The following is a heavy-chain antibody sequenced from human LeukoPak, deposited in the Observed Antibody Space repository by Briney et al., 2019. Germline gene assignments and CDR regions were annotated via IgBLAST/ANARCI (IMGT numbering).Heavy chain of an antibody. CDR2: IIPIFGTA. J-gene: IGHJ4*02. Sequence: ASVKVSCKASGGTFSSYAISWVRQAPGQGLEWMGGIIPIFGTANYAQKFQGRVTITADESTSTAYMELSSLRSEDTAVYYCARVWYYDSSTVFDYWGQGTLVTVSS. CDR1: GGTFSSYA. D-gene: IGHD3-22*01. CDR3: ARVWYYDSSTVFDY. V-gene: IGHV1-69*01.